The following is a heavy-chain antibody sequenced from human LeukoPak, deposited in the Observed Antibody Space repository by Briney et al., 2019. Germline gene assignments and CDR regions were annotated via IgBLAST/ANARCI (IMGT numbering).Heavy chain of an antibody. V-gene: IGHV3-23*01. CDR1: GFTFSSYA. D-gene: IGHD3-22*01. CDR2: ISGSGGST. Sequence: GGSLRLSCAASGFTFSSYAMSRVRQAPGKGLEWVSAISGSGGSTYYADSVKGRFTISRDNSKNTLYLQMNSLRAEDTAVYYCAKDRRVTMIVVAPGYDAFDIWGQGTMVTVSS. CDR3: AKDRRVTMIVVAPGYDAFDI. J-gene: IGHJ3*02.